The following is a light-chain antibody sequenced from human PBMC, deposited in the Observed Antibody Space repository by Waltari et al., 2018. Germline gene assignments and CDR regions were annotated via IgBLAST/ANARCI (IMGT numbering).Light chain of an antibody. Sequence: EIVLTQSPGSLSLSPGERATLSCKASQSVAKYLAWYQQKPGQAPRLLIYHASIRATGIPVRFSGSGYGTDFSLTISRLEPEDFVVYFCQKYVNLPATFGQGTTVEV. CDR1: QSVAKY. J-gene: IGKJ1*01. CDR3: QKYVNLPAT. V-gene: IGKV3-20*01. CDR2: HAS.